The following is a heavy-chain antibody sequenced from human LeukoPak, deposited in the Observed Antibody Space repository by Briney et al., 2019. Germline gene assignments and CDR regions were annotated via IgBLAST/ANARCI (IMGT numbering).Heavy chain of an antibody. V-gene: IGHV3-7*01. D-gene: IGHD3-3*01. CDR1: GFSFSHHW. J-gene: IGHJ6*02. Sequence: GGSLRLSCTASGFSFSHHWMSWVRQAPGKGLEWVATIKQDASVEHYADSVKGRFTISRDNAKNSLYLQMNSLRAEDTAVYYCAREEWPMDVWGQGTTVTVSS. CDR2: IKQDASVE. CDR3: AREEWPMDV.